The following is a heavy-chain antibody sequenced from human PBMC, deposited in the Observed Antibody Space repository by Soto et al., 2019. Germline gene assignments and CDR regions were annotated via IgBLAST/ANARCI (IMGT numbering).Heavy chain of an antibody. CDR1: GYSFTSYW. CDR2: IDPSDSYT. Sequence: PGESLKISCKGSGYSFTSYWISWVRQVPGKGLEWMGRIDPSDSYTNYSPSFQGHVTISADKSISTAYLQWSSLKASDTAMYYCARWVYYYDSSGYYRWYFDYWGQGTLVTVSS. CDR3: ARWVYYYDSSGYYRWYFDY. V-gene: IGHV5-10-1*01. D-gene: IGHD3-22*01. J-gene: IGHJ4*02.